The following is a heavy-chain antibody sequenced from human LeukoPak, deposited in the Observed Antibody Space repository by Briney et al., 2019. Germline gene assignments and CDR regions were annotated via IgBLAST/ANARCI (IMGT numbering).Heavy chain of an antibody. J-gene: IGHJ3*02. CDR2: IYTSGST. D-gene: IGHD3-3*01. CDR1: GGSISSGSYY. V-gene: IGHV4-61*02. Sequence: SETLSLTCTVSGGSISSGSYYWSWTRQPAGKGLEWIGRIYTSGSTNYNPSLKSRVTISVDTSKNQFSLKLSSVTAADTAVYYCARERTYYDFWSGYYTASLAGDAFDIWGQGTMVTVSS. CDR3: ARERTYYDFWSGYYTASLAGDAFDI.